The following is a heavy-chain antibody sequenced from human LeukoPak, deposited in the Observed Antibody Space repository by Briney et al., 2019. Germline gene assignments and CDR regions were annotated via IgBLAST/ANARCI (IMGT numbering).Heavy chain of an antibody. CDR1: GFTFSSYS. J-gene: IGHJ4*02. CDR2: ISSSSSYI. CDR3: ARGGHCSTATCYAPFDY. V-gene: IGHV3-21*01. Sequence: PGGSLRLSCAASGFTFSSYSMNWVRQAPGKGLEWVSSISSSSSYIYYADSVKGRFTISRDNAKNSLFLQMTSLRAEDTAVYYCARGGHCSTATCYAPFDYWGQGTLVSVSS. D-gene: IGHD2-2*01.